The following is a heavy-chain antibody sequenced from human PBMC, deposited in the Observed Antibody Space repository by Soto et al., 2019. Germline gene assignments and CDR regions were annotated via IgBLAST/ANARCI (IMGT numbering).Heavy chain of an antibody. CDR1: GYTFTSYG. CDR3: ARDVGYGLIDY. D-gene: IGHD5-18*01. CDR2: INAYNGNT. J-gene: IGHJ4*02. Sequence: QVQLVQSGAEVKKPGASVKVSCKASGYTFTSYGISWVRQAPGQGLEWMGWINAYNGNTNYAQKFKSRVTMTTDTSTSTDYMEMRTLRSDDTAVYYCARDVGYGLIDYWGQGTLVTVSS. V-gene: IGHV1-18*01.